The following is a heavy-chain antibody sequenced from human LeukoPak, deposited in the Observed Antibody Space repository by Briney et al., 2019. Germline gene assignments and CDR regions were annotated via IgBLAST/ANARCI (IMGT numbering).Heavy chain of an antibody. V-gene: IGHV1-18*01. J-gene: IGHJ6*03. D-gene: IGHD6-19*01. CDR1: GYTFTSYG. Sequence: GASVKASCKASGYTFTSYGISWVRQAPGQGLEWMGWISAYNGNTNYAQKLQGRVTMTTDTSTSTAYMELRSLRSDDTAVYYCARDQLAVAGRRGYYYMDVWGKGTTVTISS. CDR2: ISAYNGNT. CDR3: ARDQLAVAGRRGYYYMDV.